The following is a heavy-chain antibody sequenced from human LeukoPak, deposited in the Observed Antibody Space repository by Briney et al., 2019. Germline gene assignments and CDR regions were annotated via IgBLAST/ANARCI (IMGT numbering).Heavy chain of an antibody. D-gene: IGHD1-1*01. J-gene: IGHJ6*03. CDR2: VDHTGST. V-gene: IGHV4-59*01. CDR1: DDSITMYY. CDR3: ARGRVSSSTWYSTYYYYFYMDV. Sequence: NPSETPSLTCSVSDDSITMYYWTWIRQPPGKGLEWIGYVDHTGSTTFNPSLNGRVSISRDTTKNLFSLRLRSVTAADTAVYFCARGRVSSSTWYSTYYYYFYMDVWGKGTTVTVSS.